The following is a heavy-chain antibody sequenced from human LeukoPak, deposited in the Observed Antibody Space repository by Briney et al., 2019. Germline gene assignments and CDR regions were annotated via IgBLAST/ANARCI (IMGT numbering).Heavy chain of an antibody. CDR2: ISATSGNT. D-gene: IGHD6-19*01. CDR1: GYSFTERG. V-gene: IGHV1-18*01. CDR3: GKGSTGWSRGP. J-gene: IGHJ5*02. Sequence: ASVKVSCKASGYSFTERGISWMRHVRGQGLEWMGWISATSGNTYYAQTFQDRVTMATDASTSTGYMELRDLTADDTAVYYCGKGSTGWSRGPRGQGTLVTVSS.